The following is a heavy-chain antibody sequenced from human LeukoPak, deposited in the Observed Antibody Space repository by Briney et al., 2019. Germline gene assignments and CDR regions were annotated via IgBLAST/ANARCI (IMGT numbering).Heavy chain of an antibody. J-gene: IGHJ3*02. Sequence: RPSETLSLTCTVSGGSISSSSYYWGWIRQPPGKGLEWIGSIYYSGSTYYNPSLESRVTISVDTSKNQFSLKLSSVTAADTAVYYCARRAVAGTVDAFDIWGQGTMVTVSS. CDR2: IYYSGST. CDR1: GGSISSSSYY. D-gene: IGHD6-19*01. CDR3: ARRAVAGTVDAFDI. V-gene: IGHV4-39*01.